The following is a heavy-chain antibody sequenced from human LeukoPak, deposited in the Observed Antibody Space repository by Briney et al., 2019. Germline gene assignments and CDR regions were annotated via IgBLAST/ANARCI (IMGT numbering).Heavy chain of an antibody. CDR2: IYYSGST. Sequence: KPSETLSLTCTVSGGSISSSSYYWGWIRQPPGKGLEWIGSIYYSGSTYYNSSLKSRVTISVDTSKNQFSLKLSSVTAADTAVYYCARGWSGWYSKATGRAFDIWGQGTMVTVSS. V-gene: IGHV4-39*01. CDR3: ARGWSGWYSKATGRAFDI. J-gene: IGHJ3*02. D-gene: IGHD6-19*01. CDR1: GGSISSSSYY.